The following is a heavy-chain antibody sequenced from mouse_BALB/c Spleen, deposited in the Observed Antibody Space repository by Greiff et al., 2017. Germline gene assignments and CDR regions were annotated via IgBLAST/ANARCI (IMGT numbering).Heavy chain of an antibody. J-gene: IGHJ4*01. Sequence: EVKLVESGGGLVKPGGSLKLSCAASGFTFSSYGMSWVRQTPDKRLEWVATISSGGSYTYYPDSVKGRFTISRDNAKNTLYLQMSSLKSEDTAMYYCARQVGAHAMDYWGQGTSVTVSS. CDR3: ARQVGAHAMDY. V-gene: IGHV5-6*03. D-gene: IGHD1-1*01. CDR2: ISSGGSYT. CDR1: GFTFSSYG.